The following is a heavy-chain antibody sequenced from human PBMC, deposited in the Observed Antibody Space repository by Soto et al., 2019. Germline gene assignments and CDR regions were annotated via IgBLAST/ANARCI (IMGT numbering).Heavy chain of an antibody. CDR2: IVVASGYS. J-gene: IGHJ4*02. CDR3: AADVIGVAGDFDH. Sequence: LVQSGPDVKKPGTLVKVSCKTSGFTFGSSAVQWVRQVRGQRLEWIGWIVVASGYSNVAQKFQDRVSLTRDLSTNTAFMELSSLTSEDSAMYYCAADVIGVAGDFDHWGQGTLVSVSS. D-gene: IGHD6-19*01. V-gene: IGHV1-58*01. CDR1: GFTFGSSA.